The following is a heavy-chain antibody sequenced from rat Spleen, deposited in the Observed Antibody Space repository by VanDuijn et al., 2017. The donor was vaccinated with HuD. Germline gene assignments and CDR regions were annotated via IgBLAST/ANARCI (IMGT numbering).Heavy chain of an antibody. CDR1: GFTFSNYG. Sequence: EVQLVESGGGLVQPGRSLKLSCAASGFTFSNYGMAWVRQAPNKGLEWVGTIIYDGSTSYYRDSVKGRFTISRDNAESTLYLQVDSLTSEDTATYYCTRENWVLDYWGQGVMVTVSS. CDR2: IIYDGSTS. CDR3: TRENWVLDY. J-gene: IGHJ2*01. V-gene: IGHV5-29*01. D-gene: IGHD5-1*01.